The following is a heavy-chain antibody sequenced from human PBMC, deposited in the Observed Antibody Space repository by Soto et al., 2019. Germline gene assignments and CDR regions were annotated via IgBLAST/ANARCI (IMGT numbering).Heavy chain of an antibody. J-gene: IGHJ4*02. V-gene: IGHV3-21*02. CDR1: GFTFNKYS. CDR2: ITSKTGDQ. Sequence: EVRLVESGGGLVKPGGSLRLSCAASGFTFNKYSMNWVRQAPGKGLEWVSSITSKTGDQYYADSVKGRFIISRDNTNNSLSLQVTSLRDEDTAVYYCARDLMPNDRGLGDLAYWGQGTPVTVSS. CDR3: ARDLMPNDRGLGDLAY. D-gene: IGHD3-22*01.